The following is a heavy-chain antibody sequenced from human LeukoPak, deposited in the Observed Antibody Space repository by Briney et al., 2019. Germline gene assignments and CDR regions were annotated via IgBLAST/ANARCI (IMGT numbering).Heavy chain of an antibody. CDR3: ARDSGTTGEVKFDP. V-gene: IGHV4-34*01. J-gene: IGHJ5*02. Sequence: PSETLSLTCAVYGGSFSGYYWSWIRQPPGKGLEWIGEINHSGSTNYNPSLKSRVTISVDTSKNQFSLKLMSVTAADTAVYYCARDSGTTGEVKFDPWGQGTLVTVSS. CDR1: GGSFSGYY. CDR2: INHSGST. D-gene: IGHD3-10*01.